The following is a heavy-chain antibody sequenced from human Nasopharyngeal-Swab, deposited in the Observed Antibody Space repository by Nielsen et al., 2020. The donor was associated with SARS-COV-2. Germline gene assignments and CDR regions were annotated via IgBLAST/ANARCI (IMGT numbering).Heavy chain of an antibody. V-gene: IGHV3-23*01. CDR2: MTGSGEST. Sequence: GGSLRLSCAASGFIFSDYAMNWVRQAPRKGLEWVSGMTGSGESTYYADSVKGRFAISRDNSRKTLYLQMNSLRAEDTAVYHCAKANTRDFDYWGQGTLVTVSS. J-gene: IGHJ4*02. CDR3: AKANTRDFDY. CDR1: GFIFSDYA.